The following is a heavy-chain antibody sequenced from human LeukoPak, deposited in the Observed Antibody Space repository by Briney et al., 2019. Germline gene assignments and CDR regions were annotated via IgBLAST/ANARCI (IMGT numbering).Heavy chain of an antibody. J-gene: IGHJ4*02. D-gene: IGHD3-22*01. CDR1: GFAFRNNA. Sequence: PGGSLRLSCVASGFAFRNNAMSWGRQAPGKGLELVSLIRDSCGSTYYADSVEGRFTISREYSKQTLYLQMTTLRAEDTAVYYCASSYGPSAYYPFDYWGQGTLVTVFS. V-gene: IGHV3-23*01. CDR3: ASSYGPSAYYPFDY. CDR2: IRDSCGST.